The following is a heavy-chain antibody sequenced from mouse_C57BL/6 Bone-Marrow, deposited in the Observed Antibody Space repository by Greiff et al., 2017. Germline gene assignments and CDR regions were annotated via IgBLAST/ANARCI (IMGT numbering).Heavy chain of an antibody. CDR2: IYPGSGST. CDR1: GYTFTSYW. Sequence: QVQLKQPGAELVKPGASVKMSCKASGYTFTSYWITWVKQRPGQGLEWIGDIYPGSGSTNYNEKFKSKATLTVDTSSSTAYMQLSSLTSEDSAVYYGARNFYYYGSSYYAMDYWGQGTSVTVSA. CDR3: ARNFYYYGSSYYAMDY. D-gene: IGHD1-1*01. J-gene: IGHJ4*01. V-gene: IGHV1-55*01.